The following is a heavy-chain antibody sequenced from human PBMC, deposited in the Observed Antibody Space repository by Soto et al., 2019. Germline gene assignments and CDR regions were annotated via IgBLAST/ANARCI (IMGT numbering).Heavy chain of an antibody. CDR1: GGSMSSYY. J-gene: IGHJ4*02. CDR3: ARKMAIITGYLEY. V-gene: IGHV4-59*01. D-gene: IGHD3-16*01. Sequence: SETLSLTCSVSGGSMSSYYWSWIRHTPGKGLEWIGFIYYTGSPRYHPSLESRVTISVDASRKQFSLKLRSVTAADTAVYYCARKMAIITGYLEYWGQGSPVTVSS. CDR2: IYYTGSP.